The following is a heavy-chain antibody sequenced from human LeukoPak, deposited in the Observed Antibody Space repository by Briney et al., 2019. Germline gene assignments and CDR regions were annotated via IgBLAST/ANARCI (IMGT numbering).Heavy chain of an antibody. CDR1: GGTFSSYA. CDR3: ARDRPPLPDV. Sequence: SVKLSCSSSGGTFSSYAISWVRQAPGPGLGCMGGIIPIFGTAHYAQNFPGRVTITTDRSTSKSSMELSSLRPEDTAGYYCARDRPPLPDVWGQGATVTVSS. CDR2: IIPIFGTA. V-gene: IGHV1-69*05. J-gene: IGHJ6*01.